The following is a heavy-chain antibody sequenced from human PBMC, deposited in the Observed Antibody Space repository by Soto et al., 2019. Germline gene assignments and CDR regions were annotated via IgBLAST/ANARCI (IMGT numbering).Heavy chain of an antibody. V-gene: IGHV3-23*01. CDR2: LSSCCANT. Sequence: EVQLLESGGGLVQPGGSLRLSCAASRFSFSNYAMTWVLQAPGKGLEWVSTLSSCCANTYHADSVKCRFTISRDNSKNTLYLEMNSLRAADPAVYYCAKGRGTYLFDYWGQGTLVTVSS. CDR1: RFSFSNYA. CDR3: AKGRGTYLFDY. D-gene: IGHD1-26*01. J-gene: IGHJ4*02.